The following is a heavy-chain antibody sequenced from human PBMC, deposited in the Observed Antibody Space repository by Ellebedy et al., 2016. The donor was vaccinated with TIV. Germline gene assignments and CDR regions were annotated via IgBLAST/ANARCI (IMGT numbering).Heavy chain of an antibody. D-gene: IGHD2-21*01. CDR3: ARGRNDCGGDCYRYDY. V-gene: IGHV1-2*02. J-gene: IGHJ4*02. Sequence: ASVKVSCXASGYTFTGYYMHWVRQAPGQGLEWMGWINPNSGGTNYAQKFQGRVTMTRDTSISTAYMELSRLRSDDTAVYYCARGRNDCGGDCYRYDYWGQGTLVTVSS. CDR1: GYTFTGYY. CDR2: INPNSGGT.